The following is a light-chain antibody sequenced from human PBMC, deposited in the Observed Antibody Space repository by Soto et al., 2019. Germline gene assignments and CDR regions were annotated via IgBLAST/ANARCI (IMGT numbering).Light chain of an antibody. CDR1: SGSIASNY. J-gene: IGLJ2*01. CDR3: QSYDSSNQV. Sequence: NFMLTQPHSVSESPGKTVTISCTRSSGSIASNYVQWYQQRPGSSPTTVIYEDNQRPSGVPDRFSGSIDSSSNSASRTISGLKNEDEADYYCQSYDSSNQVFGGGTKLTVL. CDR2: EDN. V-gene: IGLV6-57*01.